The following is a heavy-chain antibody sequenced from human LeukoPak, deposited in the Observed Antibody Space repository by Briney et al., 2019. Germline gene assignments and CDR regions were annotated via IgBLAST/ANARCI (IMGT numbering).Heavy chain of an antibody. V-gene: IGHV3-48*01. Sequence: GGSLRLSCVASGLTVSSYSMNWVRQAPGKGLEWVSYISSSSSTIYYADSVKGRFTISRDNSENTLYLQMNSLRAEDTAMYYCLRSMDYWGQGTLVTVSS. D-gene: IGHD3-3*01. CDR2: ISSSSSTI. J-gene: IGHJ4*02. CDR1: GLTVSSYS. CDR3: LRSMDY.